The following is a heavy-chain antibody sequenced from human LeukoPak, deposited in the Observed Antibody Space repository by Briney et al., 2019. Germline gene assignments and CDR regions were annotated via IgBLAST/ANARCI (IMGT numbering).Heavy chain of an antibody. CDR2: IWYDGSNK. CDR1: GFTFSSYG. V-gene: IGHV3-33*06. J-gene: IGHJ6*04. CDR3: ANGAVAGYYYDYGMDV. Sequence: GRSLRLSCSASGFTFSSYGMDWVRQAPGMGLVWVAVIWYDGSNKYYADSVKGRFTISRDNSKNTLYLQMNSLRAEDTAVYYCANGAVAGYYYDYGMDVWGKGTSVTVS. D-gene: IGHD6-19*01.